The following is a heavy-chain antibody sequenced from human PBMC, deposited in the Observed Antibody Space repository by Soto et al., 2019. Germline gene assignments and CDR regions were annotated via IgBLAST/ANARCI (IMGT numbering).Heavy chain of an antibody. J-gene: IGHJ3*02. D-gene: IGHD3-22*01. Sequence: SLRLSCAASGCTVSSYWMSWVRQAPGKGLELVANIKQDGSEKYYVDSVKGRFTISRDNAKNSLYLQMNSLRAEDTAVYYCARDPIPMNAFHIWGQATMGTLS. CDR1: GCTVSSYW. CDR2: IKQDGSEK. CDR3: ARDPIPMNAFHI. V-gene: IGHV3-7*01.